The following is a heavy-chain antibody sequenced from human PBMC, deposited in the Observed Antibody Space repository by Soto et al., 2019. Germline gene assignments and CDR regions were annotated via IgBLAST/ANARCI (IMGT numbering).Heavy chain of an antibody. D-gene: IGHD2-15*01. V-gene: IGHV3-73*01. CDR1: GVPISGSA. Sequence: PGGSLRLSCAASGVPISGSAMHSFRPASGKGLEWGGRIRSKANSYATAYAASVKGRFTISRDDSKNTAYLQMNSLKTEDTAVYYCTSSVSYCSGGSCYSPDPYYMDVWGKGTTVTVSS. J-gene: IGHJ6*03. CDR2: IRSKANSYAT. CDR3: TSSVSYCSGGSCYSPDPYYMDV.